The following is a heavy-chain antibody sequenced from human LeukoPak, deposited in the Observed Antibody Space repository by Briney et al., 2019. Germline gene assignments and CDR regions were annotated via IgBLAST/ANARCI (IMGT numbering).Heavy chain of an antibody. CDR1: GYTLTELS. Sequence: ASVKVSCKVSGYTLTELSVHWVRQAPGKGLEWMGNFDPKDGDTIYAQRFQGRVTMTEDTSTHTAYMELSSLRSEDTAVYYCARGGPIAFDIWGQGTMVTVSS. V-gene: IGHV1-24*01. J-gene: IGHJ3*02. CDR3: ARGGPIAFDI. CDR2: FDPKDGDT.